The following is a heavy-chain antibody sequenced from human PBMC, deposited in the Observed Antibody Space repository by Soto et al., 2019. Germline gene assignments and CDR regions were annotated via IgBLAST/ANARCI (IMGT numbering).Heavy chain of an antibody. CDR1: GGSISRYY. J-gene: IGHJ4*02. V-gene: IGHV4-59*01. D-gene: IGHD6-6*01. CDR2: IYYSGST. Sequence: PSETLSLTWTVSGGSISRYYWSWIRQPPGKGLEWIGYIYYSGSTNYNPSLKSRVTISKDTSKNQVVLTMTNMDPVDTATYYCARSIAARPSASFDYWGQGTLVTVSS. CDR3: ARSIAARPSASFDY.